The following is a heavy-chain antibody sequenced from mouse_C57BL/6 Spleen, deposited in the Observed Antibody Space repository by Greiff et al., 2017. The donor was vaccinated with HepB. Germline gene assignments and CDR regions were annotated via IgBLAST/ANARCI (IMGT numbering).Heavy chain of an antibody. V-gene: IGHV5-9-1*02. CDR2: ISSGGDYI. CDR3: TRDHDGYYAMDY. CDR1: GFTFSSYA. D-gene: IGHD2-3*01. J-gene: IGHJ4*01. Sequence: EVQLVESGEGLVKPGGSLKLSCAASGFTFSSYAMSWVRQTPEKRLEWVAYISSGGDYIYYADTVKGRFTISRDNARNTLYLQMSSLKSEDTAMYYCTRDHDGYYAMDYWGQGTSVTVSS.